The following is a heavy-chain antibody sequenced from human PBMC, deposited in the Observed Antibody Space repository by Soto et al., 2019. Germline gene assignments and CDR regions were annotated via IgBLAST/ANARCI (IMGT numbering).Heavy chain of an antibody. V-gene: IGHV3-23*01. D-gene: IGHD1-26*01. CDR1: GFTFSSCA. Sequence: GGSLRLSCAAAGFTFSSCAMGWVRQAPGKGLEWVSDIIDSGGSTYYADSVKGRFTISRDNSKSTLYLQMNSLRAEDTALYYCAKGRSYYYYYYGVAVWGQGTTVPVSS. CDR3: AKGRSYYYYYYGVAV. CDR2: IIDSGGST. J-gene: IGHJ6*02.